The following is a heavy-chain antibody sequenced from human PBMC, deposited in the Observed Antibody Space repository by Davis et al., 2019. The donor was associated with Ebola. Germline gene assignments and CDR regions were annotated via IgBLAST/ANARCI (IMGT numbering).Heavy chain of an antibody. J-gene: IGHJ4*02. Sequence: GESLKISCVASGFTVSSDYMSWVRQAPGKGLEWVAVISSDGSNESYVDSVKGRFTISRDNDKNSLSLQMNGLRAEDTAVYYCARGPSTGNSFTYWGQGTLVTVSS. V-gene: IGHV3-30-3*01. CDR1: GFTVSSDY. D-gene: IGHD4-23*01. CDR3: ARGPSTGNSFTY. CDR2: ISSDGSNE.